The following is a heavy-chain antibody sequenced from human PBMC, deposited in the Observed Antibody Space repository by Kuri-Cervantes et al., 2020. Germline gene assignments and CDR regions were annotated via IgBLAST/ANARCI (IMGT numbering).Heavy chain of an antibody. CDR2: ISYDGSNK. J-gene: IGHJ3*02. CDR1: GFTFSSSW. V-gene: IGHV3-30-3*01. CDR3: ARDWGWFRDAFDI. D-gene: IGHD6-19*01. Sequence: GGSLRLSCAASGFTFSSSWMHWVRQAPGKGLEWVAVISYDGSNKYYADSVKGRFTISRDNAKNSLYLQMNSLRAEDTAVYYCARDWGWFRDAFDIWGQGTVVTVSS.